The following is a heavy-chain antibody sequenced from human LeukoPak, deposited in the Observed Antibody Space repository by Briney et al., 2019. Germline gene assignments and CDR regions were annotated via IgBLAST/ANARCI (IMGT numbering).Heavy chain of an antibody. J-gene: IGHJ6*02. V-gene: IGHV3-48*03. Sequence: WGSLRLSCAASGCTLSSHPLNWVCKAPAPGLDVVWYSGNDCSVMYYADSVKGRFTISRDSAKTSLYLQMNSLGADDTAVYYCARDASHFDSSGYFHNYYYGMDVWGQGTTVTVSS. CDR3: ARDASHFDSSGYFHNYYYGMDV. CDR2: SGNDCSVM. D-gene: IGHD3-22*01. CDR1: GCTLSSHP.